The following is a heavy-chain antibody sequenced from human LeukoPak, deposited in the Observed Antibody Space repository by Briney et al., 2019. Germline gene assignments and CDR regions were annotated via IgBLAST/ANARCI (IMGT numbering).Heavy chain of an antibody. CDR1: GGSISNYY. Sequence: SETLSLTCTVSGGSISNYYWSWIRQPPGKGLEWIGYIYYSGSINYNPSLKSRVTISVDTSKNQFSLKLSSVTATDTAVYYCARLIYDSSGYDAFDIWGQGTMVTVSS. D-gene: IGHD3-22*01. CDR3: ARLIYDSSGYDAFDI. CDR2: IYYSGSI. V-gene: IGHV4-59*01. J-gene: IGHJ3*02.